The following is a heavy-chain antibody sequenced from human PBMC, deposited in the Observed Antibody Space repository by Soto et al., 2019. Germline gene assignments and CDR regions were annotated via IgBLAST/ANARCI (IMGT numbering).Heavy chain of an antibody. CDR2: IYYSGST. J-gene: IGHJ4*02. D-gene: IGHD3-22*01. CDR1: GGSISSGGYY. CDR3: ATGGVHDSSGYYSRYFDY. V-gene: IGHV4-31*03. Sequence: SETLSLTCTVSGGSISSGGYYWSWIRQHPGKGLEWIGYIYYSGSTYYNPSLKSRVTISVDTSKNQFSLKLSSVTAADTAVYYCATGGVHDSSGYYSRYFDYWGQRTLVTVSS.